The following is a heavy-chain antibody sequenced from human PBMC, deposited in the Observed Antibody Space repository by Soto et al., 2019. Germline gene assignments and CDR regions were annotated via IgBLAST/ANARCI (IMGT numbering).Heavy chain of an antibody. D-gene: IGHD2-21*02. Sequence: SETLSLTCTVSGGSVSSGSYYWSWIRQPPGKGLEWIGYIYYSGSTNYNPSLKSRVTISVDTSKNQFSLKLSSVTAADTAVYYCARRVVTAIPLLYYYGMDVWGQGTTVTVSS. CDR3: ARRVVTAIPLLYYYGMDV. CDR1: GGSVSSGSYY. CDR2: IYYSGST. J-gene: IGHJ6*02. V-gene: IGHV4-61*01.